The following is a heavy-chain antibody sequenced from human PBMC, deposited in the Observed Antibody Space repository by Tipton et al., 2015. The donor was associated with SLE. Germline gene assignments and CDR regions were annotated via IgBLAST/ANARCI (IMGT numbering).Heavy chain of an antibody. D-gene: IGHD4-23*01. CDR2: ISDGSDYT. Sequence: SLRLSCAASGFSFSDYYMSWIRQAPGKGLEWISYISDGSDYTSYADSVKSRFTVSRDNAENSLFLQMNSLRDEDTAVYYCARDLRWPPSDAFDIWGQGTMVTVSS. CDR3: ARDLRWPPSDAFDI. CDR1: GFSFSDYY. J-gene: IGHJ3*02. V-gene: IGHV3-11*06.